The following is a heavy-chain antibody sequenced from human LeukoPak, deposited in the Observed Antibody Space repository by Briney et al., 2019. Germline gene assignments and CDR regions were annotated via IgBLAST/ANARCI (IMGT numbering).Heavy chain of an antibody. CDR3: ARGGGSIRHSYYYYVDV. V-gene: IGHV3-49*04. CDR1: GFTFGDYE. CDR2: IRTKANGGTP. Sequence: PGGSLRLSCTVSGFTFGDYEMTWVRQAPGKGLEWVGFIRTKANGGTPEYAASVKGRFTISRNDFTSIGFLQMNSLRDEDTALYYCARGGGSIRHSYYYYVDVWGKGTSVTVSS. J-gene: IGHJ6*03. D-gene: IGHD2-15*01.